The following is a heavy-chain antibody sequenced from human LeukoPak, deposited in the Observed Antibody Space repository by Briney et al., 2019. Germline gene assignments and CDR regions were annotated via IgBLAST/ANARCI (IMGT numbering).Heavy chain of an antibody. CDR2: ISWNSGSI. V-gene: IGHV3-9*01. J-gene: IGHJ3*02. Sequence: GRSLRLSCAASGFTFDDYAMHWVRQAPGKGLEWVSGISWNSGSIGYADSVKGRFTISRDNAKNSLYLHMNSLRAEDTAVYYCARARDLLAFDIWGQGTMVSVSS. D-gene: IGHD1-26*01. CDR3: ARARDLLAFDI. CDR1: GFTFDDYA.